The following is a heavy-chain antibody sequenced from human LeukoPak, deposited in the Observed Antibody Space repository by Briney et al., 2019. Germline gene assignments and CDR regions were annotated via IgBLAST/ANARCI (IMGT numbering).Heavy chain of an antibody. CDR2: VRSTANGYAT. Sequence: GGSLRLSCAASGFTFDDYTMHWVRQASGKGLEWVGRVRSTANGYATAYAASVKGRFTTSRDDSKNTAYLQMDSLKTEDTAVYYCTGNYYGSGSYADFDYWGQGTLVTVSS. CDR3: TGNYYGSGSYADFDY. D-gene: IGHD3-10*01. J-gene: IGHJ4*02. V-gene: IGHV3-73*01. CDR1: GFTFDDYT.